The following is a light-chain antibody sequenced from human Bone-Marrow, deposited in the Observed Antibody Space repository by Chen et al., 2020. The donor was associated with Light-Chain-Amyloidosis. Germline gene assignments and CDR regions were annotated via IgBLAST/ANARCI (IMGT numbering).Light chain of an antibody. J-gene: IGKJ2*01. Sequence: EIVLTQSPGTLSLSPGERATLSCRASLSVSSSYLAWYQQKPGQAPRLLIYGASSRATVIPDRFSGSCSGTDFTLTISRLEPEDSAVYYCQQYGSSPPKYTFGQGTKLEIK. V-gene: IGKV3-20*01. CDR2: GAS. CDR1: LSVSSSY. CDR3: QQYGSSPPKYT.